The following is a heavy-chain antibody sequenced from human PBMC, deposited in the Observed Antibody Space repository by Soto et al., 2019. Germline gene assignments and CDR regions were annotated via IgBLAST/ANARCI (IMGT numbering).Heavy chain of an antibody. D-gene: IGHD3-22*01. V-gene: IGHV3-74*01. Sequence: GGSLRLSCAASGFTFSSYWMHWVRQAPGKGLVWVSRINSDGSSTSYADSVKDRFTISRDNAKNTLYLQMNSLRAEDTAVYYCTRDLEYSSETTSWFYPWGQGTLLPVSS. CDR2: INSDGSST. J-gene: IGHJ5*02. CDR3: TRDLEYSSETTSWFYP. CDR1: GFTFSSYW.